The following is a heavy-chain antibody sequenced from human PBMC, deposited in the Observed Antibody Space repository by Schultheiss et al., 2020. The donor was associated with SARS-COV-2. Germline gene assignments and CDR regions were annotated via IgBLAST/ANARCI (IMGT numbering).Heavy chain of an antibody. D-gene: IGHD2-8*01. V-gene: IGHV3-21*04. CDR2: ISSSSSYI. CDR1: GFTFSSYA. Sequence: GGSLRLSCAASGFTFSSYAMSWVRQAPGKGLEWVSSISSSSSYIYYADSVKGRFTISRDNAKNSLYLQMNSLRAEDTAAYYCATSPSNDYYMDVWGKGTTVTVSS. J-gene: IGHJ6*03. CDR3: ATSPSNDYYMDV.